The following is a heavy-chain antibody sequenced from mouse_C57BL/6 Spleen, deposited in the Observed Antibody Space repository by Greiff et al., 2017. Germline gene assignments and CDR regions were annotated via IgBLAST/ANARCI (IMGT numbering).Heavy chain of an antibody. CDR1: GYTFTSYT. V-gene: IGHV1-4*01. D-gene: IGHD2-5*01. J-gene: IGHJ3*01. CDR2: INPSSGYT. Sequence: VQLQQSGAELARPGASVKMSCKASGYTFTSYTMHWVKQRPGQGLEWIGYINPSSGYTKYNQKFKDKATLTADKSSSTAYMQLSSLKSEDSAVYYCARKNYSNPWFAYWGQGTLVTVSA. CDR3: ARKNYSNPWFAY.